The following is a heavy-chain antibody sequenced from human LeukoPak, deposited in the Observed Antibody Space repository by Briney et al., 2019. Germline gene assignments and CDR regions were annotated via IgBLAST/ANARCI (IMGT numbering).Heavy chain of an antibody. CDR2: MKGDGSEI. D-gene: IGHD6-13*01. Sequence: GGSLRLSCAASGFTFSTYWMTWVRQAPGKGLEWVANMKGDGSEIHYADSVKGRFTISRDNRKNSLYLQMNSLRAEDTAVYYCARDFIRSSSWYGAFDIWGQGTMVTVSS. V-gene: IGHV3-7*01. CDR1: GFTFSTYW. J-gene: IGHJ3*02. CDR3: ARDFIRSSSWYGAFDI.